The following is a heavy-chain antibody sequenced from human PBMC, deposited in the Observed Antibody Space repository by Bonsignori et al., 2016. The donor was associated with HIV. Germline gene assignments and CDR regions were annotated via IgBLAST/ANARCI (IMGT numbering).Heavy chain of an antibody. CDR3: ARGHRSSDGWFSTFNV. V-gene: IGHV4-34*01. Sequence: QVQLQQWGAGLLRPSETLSLTCAVYNTSFSAYFWSWIRLAPRKGTGVDWGSQPYWRTNYNPSLNSRLTMSVDTSKNQVSLKPELCDRRLTRATYYCARGHRSSDGWFSTFNVWGQGTMVTVSS. J-gene: IGHJ3*01. CDR2: QPYWRT. CDR1: NTSFSAYF. D-gene: IGHD5-24*01.